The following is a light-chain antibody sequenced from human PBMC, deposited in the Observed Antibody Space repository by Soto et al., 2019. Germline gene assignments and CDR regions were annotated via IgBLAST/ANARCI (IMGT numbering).Light chain of an antibody. J-gene: IGLJ2*01. CDR1: SSNIGSNC. CDR2: GTH. CDR3: VSWDGSLNSLL. Sequence: QSVLTQPPSASGTPGLRVTISCSGSSSNIGSNCVYWYQHLPGAAPKLLIYGTHQRPSGVPDRFSASKSGASASLAISGLRSEDEADYYCVSWDGSLNSLLFGGGTKVTVL. V-gene: IGLV1-47*01.